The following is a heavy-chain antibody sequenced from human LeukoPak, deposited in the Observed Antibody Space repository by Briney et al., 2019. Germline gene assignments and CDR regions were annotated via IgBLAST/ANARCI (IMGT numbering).Heavy chain of an antibody. V-gene: IGHV3-23*01. CDR1: GLTFSSYA. D-gene: IGHD3-22*01. Sequence: GGSLRLSCAASGLTFSSYAMSWVRQAPGKGLEWVSAISGSGGSTYYADSVKGRFTISRDNSKNTLYLQMNSLRAEDTAVYYCAGNYYDSSGLAYWGQGTLVTVSS. CDR3: AGNYYDSSGLAY. CDR2: ISGSGGST. J-gene: IGHJ4*02.